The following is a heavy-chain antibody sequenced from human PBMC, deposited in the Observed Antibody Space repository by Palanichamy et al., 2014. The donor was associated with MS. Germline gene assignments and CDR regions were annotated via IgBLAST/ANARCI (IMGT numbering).Heavy chain of an antibody. CDR3: AKDIYPMITFGGVIVP. V-gene: IGHV3-9*01. CDR2: ISWNSGSI. D-gene: IGHD3-16*01. CDR1: GFTFDDYA. Sequence: EVQLVESGGGLVQPGRSLRLSCAASGFTFDDYAMHWVRQAPGKGLEWVSGISWNSGSIGYADSVKGRFTISRDNAKNSLYLQMNSLRAEDTASYYCAKDIYPMITFGGVIVPWGQGTLVTVSS. J-gene: IGHJ5*02.